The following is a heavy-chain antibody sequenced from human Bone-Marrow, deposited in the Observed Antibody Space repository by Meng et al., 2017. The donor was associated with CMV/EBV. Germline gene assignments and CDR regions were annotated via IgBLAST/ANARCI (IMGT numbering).Heavy chain of an antibody. CDR3: AEALWDC. J-gene: IGHJ4*02. Sequence: GGSLRLSCVASGFSVATDYMSWVRQAPGKGLEWISVFYKEGGTMYADSVRGRFTISRDISKNAVYLQMNFLRAEDTAVYYCAEALWDCWGRGALVTVSS. CDR1: GFSVATDY. CDR2: FYKEGGT. V-gene: IGHV3-66*02. D-gene: IGHD2-21*01.